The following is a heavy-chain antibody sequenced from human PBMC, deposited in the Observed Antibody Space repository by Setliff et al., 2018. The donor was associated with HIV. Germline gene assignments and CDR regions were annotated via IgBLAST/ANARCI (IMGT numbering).Heavy chain of an antibody. CDR1: GFIFDGYA. Sequence: PGGSLRLSCAASGFIFDGYAMHWVRQAPGKGLEWVANIKQDGSEKYCVDSVKGRFTLSRDNAKNSLYLQMSSLRADDTAVYFCARVRETSGGYWGNFYYYMDVWGKGTTVTVSS. V-gene: IGHV3-7*03. CDR3: ARVRETSGGYWGNFYYYMDV. D-gene: IGHD2-21*02. CDR2: IKQDGSEK. J-gene: IGHJ6*03.